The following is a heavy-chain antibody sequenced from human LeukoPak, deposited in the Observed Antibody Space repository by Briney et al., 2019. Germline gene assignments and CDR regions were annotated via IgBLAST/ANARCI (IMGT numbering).Heavy chain of an antibody. J-gene: IGHJ4*02. D-gene: IGHD1-26*01. CDR3: ARAWRSGSYFGTRHLKTFDY. CDR2: ISSSSSYI. V-gene: IGHV3-21*01. CDR1: GFTFSSYS. Sequence: PGGSLRLSCAASGFTFSSYSMHWVRQAPGKGLEWVSSISSSSSYIYYADSVKGRFTISRDNAKNSLYLQMNSLRAEDTAVYYCARAWRSGSYFGTRHLKTFDYWGQGTLVTVSS.